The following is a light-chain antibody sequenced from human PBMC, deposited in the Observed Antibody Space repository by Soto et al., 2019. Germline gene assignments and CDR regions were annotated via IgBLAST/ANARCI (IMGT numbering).Light chain of an antibody. CDR2: EVT. Sequence: QSALTQPASVSGTPGQSITISCTGTSSDVGGYSLVSWYQQHPGKGPKLMIYEVTSRPSGVSNRFSGSKSGNTASLTISGLQAEDEADYYCSSYAGGRTLVFGGVTKLTVL. V-gene: IGLV2-14*01. CDR1: SSDVGGYSL. CDR3: SSYAGGRTLV. J-gene: IGLJ3*02.